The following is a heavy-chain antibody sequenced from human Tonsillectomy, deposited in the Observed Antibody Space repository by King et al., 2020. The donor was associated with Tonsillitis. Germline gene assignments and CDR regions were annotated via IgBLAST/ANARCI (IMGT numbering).Heavy chain of an antibody. V-gene: IGHV3-33*01. CDR3: AREGARSDYDPRYYYYDGMDV. Sequence: VQLVESGGGVVQPGRSLRLSCAASGFTFSSYGMHWVRQAPGNGLEWVAVIWYDGSNKYYADSLKGRFTISSDNSKNTLYLHMNSLRAEDTAVYYCAREGARSDYDPRYYYYDGMDVWGHGTTVTVSS. CDR1: GFTFSSYG. J-gene: IGHJ6*02. D-gene: IGHD5-12*01. CDR2: IWYDGSNK.